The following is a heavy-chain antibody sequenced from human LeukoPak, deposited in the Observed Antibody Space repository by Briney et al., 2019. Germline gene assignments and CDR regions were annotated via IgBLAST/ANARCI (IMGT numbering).Heavy chain of an antibody. CDR1: GGSISSYY. CDR2: INYSGST. J-gene: IGHJ5*02. CDR3: ARSDNYDSSSYYNS. Sequence: SETLSLTCTVSGGSISSYYWSWIRQPPGKGLEWIGYINYSGSTYYNSSLRSRVTISGDTAKNQISLNLSSVSAADTAVYYCARSDNYDSSSYYNSWGQGTLVTVSS. V-gene: IGHV4-59*08. D-gene: IGHD3-22*01.